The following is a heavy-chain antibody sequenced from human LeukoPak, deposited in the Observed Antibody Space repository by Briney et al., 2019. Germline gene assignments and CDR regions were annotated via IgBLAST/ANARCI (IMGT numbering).Heavy chain of an antibody. CDR1: GYTFTDYY. V-gene: IGHV1-2*06. D-gene: IGHD2-21*02. J-gene: IGHJ3*02. CDR3: ARIGVGVTREQSDAFDI. CDR2: INPKSGGP. Sequence: ASVKVSCKASGYTFTDYYIHWVRQAPGQGLEWMGRINPKSGGPDYAQNFQGRVTMTTDTSTSTAYMELRSLRSDDTAVYYCARIGVGVTREQSDAFDIWGQGTMVTVSS.